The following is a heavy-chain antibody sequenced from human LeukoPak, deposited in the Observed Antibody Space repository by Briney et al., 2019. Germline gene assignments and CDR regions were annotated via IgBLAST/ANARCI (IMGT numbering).Heavy chain of an antibody. Sequence: SETLSFTCTVSGGSINNYYWSWIRQPPGKGLEWIGYIYYSGSTKYNPSLRSRVTISVDTSKNQFSLKLSSVTAADTAVYYCASSSWSAWFDPWGQGTLVTVSS. CDR1: GGSINNYY. D-gene: IGHD6-13*01. J-gene: IGHJ5*02. CDR2: IYYSGST. V-gene: IGHV4-59*12. CDR3: ASSSWSAWFDP.